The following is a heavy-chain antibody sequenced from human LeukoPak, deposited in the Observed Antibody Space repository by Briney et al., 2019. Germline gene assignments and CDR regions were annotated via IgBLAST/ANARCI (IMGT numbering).Heavy chain of an antibody. CDR2: MNPNSGNT. Sequence: ASVKVSCKASGYTFTGYYMHWVRQATGQGLEWMGWMNPNSGNTGYAQKFQGRVTMTRNTSISTAYMELSRLRSDDTAVYYCARGSDYVWGSYRWAPWGQGTLVTVSS. CDR1: GYTFTGYY. CDR3: ARGSDYVWGSYRWAP. J-gene: IGHJ5*02. D-gene: IGHD3-16*02. V-gene: IGHV1-8*02.